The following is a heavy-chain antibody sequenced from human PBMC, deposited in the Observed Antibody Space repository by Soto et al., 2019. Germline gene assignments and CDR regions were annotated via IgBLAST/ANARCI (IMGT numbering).Heavy chain of an antibody. CDR3: ARDRRGLLDFWSGHYGMDV. J-gene: IGHJ6*02. V-gene: IGHV1-69*13. CDR1: GCTFSSYA. D-gene: IGHD3-3*01. Sequence: SVKVSCKASGCTFSSYAISWVRQAPGQGLEWMGGIIPIFGTANYAQKFQGRVTITADESTSTAYMELSSLRSEDTAVYYCARDRRGLLDFWSGHYGMDVWGQGTTVTVSS. CDR2: IIPIFGTA.